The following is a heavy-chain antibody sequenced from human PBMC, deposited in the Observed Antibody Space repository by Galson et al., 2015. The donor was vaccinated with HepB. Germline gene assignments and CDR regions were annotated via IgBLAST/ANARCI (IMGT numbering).Heavy chain of an antibody. V-gene: IGHV1-2*04. CDR3: ARDITKRVRGVRGLFDYYYGMDV. Sequence: SVKVSCKASGYTFTGYYMHWVRQAPGQGLEWMGWINPNSGGTNYAQKFQGWVTMTRDTSISTAYMELSRLRSDDTAVYYCARDITKRVRGVRGLFDYYYGMDVWGQGTTVTVSS. J-gene: IGHJ6*02. CDR1: GYTFTGYY. CDR2: INPNSGGT. D-gene: IGHD3-10*01.